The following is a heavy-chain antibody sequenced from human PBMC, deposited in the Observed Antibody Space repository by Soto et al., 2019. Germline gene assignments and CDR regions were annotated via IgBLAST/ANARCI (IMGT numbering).Heavy chain of an antibody. J-gene: IGHJ3*01. Sequence: SCKASGFTFSSYDLHWVRQAPGKGLEWVSGIGSAGDTYYADSVNGRFTISRENAKKSLSLHMNNLRAGDTAVYYCARGGTVIGAFDFWGQGTVVTVSS. CDR3: ARGGTVIGAFDF. V-gene: IGHV3-13*01. CDR2: IGSAGDT. D-gene: IGHD2-21*01. CDR1: GFTFSSYD.